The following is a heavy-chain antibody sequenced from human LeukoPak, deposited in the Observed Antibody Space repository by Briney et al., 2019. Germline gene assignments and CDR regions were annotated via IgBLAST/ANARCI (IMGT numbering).Heavy chain of an antibody. V-gene: IGHV4-39*01. D-gene: IGHD5-18*01. CDR1: GGSISSSSYY. J-gene: IGHJ4*02. CDR2: IYYSGST. CDR3: ARHPGYSYGFFDY. Sequence: SETLSLTCTVSGGSISSSSYYWGWIRQPPGKGLEWIGSIYYSGSTYYNPSLKSRVTISVDTSKNQFSLELSSVTAADTAVYYCARHPGYSYGFFDYWGQGTLVTVSS.